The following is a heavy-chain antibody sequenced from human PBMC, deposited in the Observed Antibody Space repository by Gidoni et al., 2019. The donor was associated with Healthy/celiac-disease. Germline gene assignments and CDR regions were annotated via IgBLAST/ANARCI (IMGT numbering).Heavy chain of an antibody. V-gene: IGHV1-18*01. Sequence: QVQLVQSGAEVKKPGASVKVSCKASGYTFTSYGISWVRQAPGQGLEWMGWISAYNGNTNYAQKLQGRVTMTTDTSTSTAYMELRSLRSDDTAVYYCARDTYYYDSSGYTPVDYWGQGTLVTVSS. CDR3: ARDTYYYDSSGYTPVDY. CDR1: GYTFTSYG. D-gene: IGHD3-22*01. CDR2: ISAYNGNT. J-gene: IGHJ4*02.